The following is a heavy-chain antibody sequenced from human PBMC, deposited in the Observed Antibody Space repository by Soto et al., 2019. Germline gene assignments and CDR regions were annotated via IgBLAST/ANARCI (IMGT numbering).Heavy chain of an antibody. D-gene: IGHD2-21*01. Sequence: SETLSLTCTVSGGSISRSSYYWGWIRQPPGKGLEWIGSIYYSGSTYYNPSLKSRVTISVDTSKNQFSLKLSSMTAADAAVYYCVLGYNWFDPWGQGTLVTVSS. J-gene: IGHJ5*02. CDR2: IYYSGST. V-gene: IGHV4-39*01. CDR3: VLGYNWFDP. CDR1: GGSISRSSYY.